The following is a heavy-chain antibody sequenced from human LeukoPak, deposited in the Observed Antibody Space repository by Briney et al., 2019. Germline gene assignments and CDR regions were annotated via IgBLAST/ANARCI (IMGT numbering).Heavy chain of an antibody. D-gene: IGHD3-10*01. V-gene: IGHV3-7*01. J-gene: IGHJ4*02. CDR1: GFTFTTYW. CDR3: AKVAHYYYGSESYYFFEH. CDR2: IKQDGTEK. Sequence: GESLRLSCAASGFTFTTYWMSWVRQPPGKGLEWVANIKQDGTEKYYVDSVKGRFTISRDNAKNSLYLQMNSLRVEDTAIYYCAKVAHYYYGSESYYFFEHWGQGTPVTASS.